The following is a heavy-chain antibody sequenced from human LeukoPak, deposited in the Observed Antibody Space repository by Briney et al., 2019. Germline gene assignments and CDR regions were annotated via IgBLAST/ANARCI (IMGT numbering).Heavy chain of an antibody. CDR3: ARGVSSSWFPPSCYYYYMDV. CDR2: IYHSGST. D-gene: IGHD6-13*01. CDR1: GYSISSGYY. J-gene: IGHJ6*03. Sequence: SETLSLTCTVSGYSISSGYYWGWIRQPPGKGLEWIGSIYHSGSTYYNPSLKSRVTISVDTSKNQFSLKLSSVTAADTAVYYCARGVSSSWFPPSCYYYYMDVWGKGTTVTVSS. V-gene: IGHV4-38-2*02.